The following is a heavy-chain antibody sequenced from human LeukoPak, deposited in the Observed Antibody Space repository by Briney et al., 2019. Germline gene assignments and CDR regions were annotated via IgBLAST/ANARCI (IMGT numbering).Heavy chain of an antibody. V-gene: IGHV1-18*01. Sequence: ASVKVSCKAFGYTFRSYGISWVRQVPGQGLEWMGWVSANNGDTRYKQEFQGRVTLTTDISTSTAYMELRSLISDDTAVYYCARDERAQGGNLGYFDLWGRGTLVTVSS. CDR3: ARDERAQGGNLGYFDL. CDR1: GYTFRSYG. CDR2: VSANNGDT. D-gene: IGHD4-23*01. J-gene: IGHJ2*01.